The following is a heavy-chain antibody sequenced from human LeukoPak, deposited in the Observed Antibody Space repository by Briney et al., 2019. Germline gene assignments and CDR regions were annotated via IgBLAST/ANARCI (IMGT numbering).Heavy chain of an antibody. V-gene: IGHV4-38-2*02. J-gene: IGHJ4*02. CDR1: GYSISSGYY. CDR3: ARDGRPFGGWYFDY. Sequence: PSETLSLTCTVSGYSISSGYYWGWIRQPPGKGLEWIGSIYHSGSTYYNPSLKSRVTISVDTSKNQFSLKLSSVTAADTAVYYCARDGRPFGGWYFDYWGQGTLVTVSS. D-gene: IGHD3-16*01. CDR2: IYHSGST.